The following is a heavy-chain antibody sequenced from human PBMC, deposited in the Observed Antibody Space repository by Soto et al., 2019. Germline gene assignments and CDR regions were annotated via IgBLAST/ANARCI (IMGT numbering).Heavy chain of an antibody. Sequence: QVQLQQWGAGLLKPSETLSLTCAVYGGSFSGYYWNWIRQPPGKGLEWIGEINHSGSTNYNPSLKSRVTLSVSTAKNRVSLKLSSVTAADTAVYFCARGWGRIFDYWGQGTLVTVSS. CDR2: INHSGST. J-gene: IGHJ4*02. D-gene: IGHD7-27*01. CDR1: GGSFSGYY. V-gene: IGHV4-34*01. CDR3: ARGWGRIFDY.